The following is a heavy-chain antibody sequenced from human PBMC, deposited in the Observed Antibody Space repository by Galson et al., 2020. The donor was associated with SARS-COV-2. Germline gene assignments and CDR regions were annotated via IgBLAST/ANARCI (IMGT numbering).Heavy chain of an antibody. CDR2: INPKSGGT. V-gene: IGHV1-2*02. Sequence: ASVKVSCKASGYTFTDHYIHWVRQAPGQGLEWMGWINPKSGGTNYAQKFEGRVTMTRDTSITTAYMEPSRLRAGDTAVYYCARLRYYDVLTGYIVDVWGQGTMVTVSS. CDR1: GYTFTDHY. D-gene: IGHD3-9*01. CDR3: ARLRYYDVLTGYIVDV. J-gene: IGHJ6*02.